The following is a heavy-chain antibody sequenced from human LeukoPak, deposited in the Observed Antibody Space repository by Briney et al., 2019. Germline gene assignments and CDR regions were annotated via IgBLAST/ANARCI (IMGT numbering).Heavy chain of an antibody. CDR1: GFTVTSNY. Sequence: GGSLRLSCAASGFTVTSNYMSWVRQAPGKGLEWVSVNSGGSAYYADSVKGRFTISRDNSKNTLYLQMNSLRAEDTAVYYCARNDYGSGSYITLFDYWGQGTLVTVSS. D-gene: IGHD3-10*01. V-gene: IGHV3-66*01. J-gene: IGHJ4*02. CDR2: NSGGSA. CDR3: ARNDYGSGSYITLFDY.